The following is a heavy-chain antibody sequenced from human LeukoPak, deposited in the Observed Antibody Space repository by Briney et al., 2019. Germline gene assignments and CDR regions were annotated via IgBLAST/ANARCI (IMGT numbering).Heavy chain of an antibody. CDR1: GGSISSASYY. CDR3: ARASQGQQPYLVDY. D-gene: IGHD6-13*01. J-gene: IGHJ4*02. V-gene: IGHV4-61*02. Sequence: SETLSLTCTVSGGSISSASYYWSWIRQPAEKGLEWLGRVYTSGSTNYNPSLESRVTMSVDTSKNQFSLKLSSVTAADTAVYYCARASQGQQPYLVDYWGQGTLVTVSS. CDR2: VYTSGST.